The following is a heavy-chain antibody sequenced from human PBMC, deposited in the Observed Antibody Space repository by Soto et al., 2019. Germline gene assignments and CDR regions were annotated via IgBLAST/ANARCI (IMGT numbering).Heavy chain of an antibody. Sequence: NPGGSLRLSCVGSGFTFSGYSMAWVRQAPGRGLEWVAPISSRSTNIDYADSVKGRFTISRDNAKNSVSLHMSSLRAEDTALYYCAKFTEPGYSSIWYYFEYWGRGTLVTVSS. D-gene: IGHD6-19*01. V-gene: IGHV3-21*06. CDR2: ISSRSTNI. CDR1: GFTFSGYS. J-gene: IGHJ4*02. CDR3: AKFTEPGYSSIWYYFEY.